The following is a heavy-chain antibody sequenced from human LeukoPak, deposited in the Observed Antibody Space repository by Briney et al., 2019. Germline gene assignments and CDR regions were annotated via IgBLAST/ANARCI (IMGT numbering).Heavy chain of an antibody. V-gene: IGHV4-34*01. Sequence: PSETLSLTCAVYGGSLSGYYWSWVRQPPGKGLQWVGEINHSGRTNYNPSLTSRVTISVDTSKNQFSLKLSSVTAADRAVYYCARDLLYYYDSSGDAFDIWGQGTMVTVSS. CDR2: INHSGRT. J-gene: IGHJ3*02. D-gene: IGHD3-22*01. CDR3: ARDLLYYYDSSGDAFDI. CDR1: GGSLSGYY.